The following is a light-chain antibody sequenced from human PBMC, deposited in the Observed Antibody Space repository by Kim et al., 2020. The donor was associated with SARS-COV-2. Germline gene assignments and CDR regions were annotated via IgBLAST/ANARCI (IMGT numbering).Light chain of an antibody. CDR2: DAS. V-gene: IGKV1-33*01. Sequence: DIQMTQSPPSLSASVGDRVTITCQASQDIRKSLNWFQQRPGKAPKLLLYDASDLETGVPSRFSGSGSGTYFSFTIDSLQPDDFATYYCQQYHYLPLTFVGGTKVDLK. J-gene: IGKJ4*01. CDR3: QQYHYLPLT. CDR1: QDIRKS.